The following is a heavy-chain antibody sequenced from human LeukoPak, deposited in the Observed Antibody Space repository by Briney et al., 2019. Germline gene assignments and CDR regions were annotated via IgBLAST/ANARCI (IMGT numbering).Heavy chain of an antibody. J-gene: IGHJ5*02. CDR1: GGSISRGGYY. CDR2: IDTSGNC. D-gene: IGHD3-10*01. CDR3: ARERLAMVRGVIPKEAWGWFDP. V-gene: IGHV4-61*02. Sequence: SVTLSITCTVSGGSISRGGYYWSWLRHPARKLLVWIGRIDTSGNCNYNPSLKSRATISVDTSKNQFSLELSSVTAADTAVYYCARERLAMVRGVIPKEAWGWFDPWGQGTLVTVSS.